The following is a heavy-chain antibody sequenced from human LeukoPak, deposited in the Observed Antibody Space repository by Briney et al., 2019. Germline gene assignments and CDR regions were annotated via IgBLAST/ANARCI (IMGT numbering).Heavy chain of an antibody. J-gene: IGHJ4*02. D-gene: IGHD5-18*01. Sequence: PSETLSLTCTVSGGSISSYYWSWIRQPPGKGLEWIGYIYYSGSTNYNPSLKSRVTISVGTSKNQFSLKLSSVTAADTAVYYCARRRGYSLDYWGQGTLVTVSS. CDR1: GGSISSYY. CDR2: IYYSGST. V-gene: IGHV4-59*01. CDR3: ARRRGYSLDY.